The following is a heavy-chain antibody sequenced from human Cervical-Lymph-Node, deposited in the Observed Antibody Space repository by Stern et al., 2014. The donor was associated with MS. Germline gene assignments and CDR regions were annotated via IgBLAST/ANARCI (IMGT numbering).Heavy chain of an antibody. CDR1: GGTFSSYA. V-gene: IGHV1-69*01. Sequence: QVQLVQSGAEVKKPGSSVRVSCKASGGTFSSYAISWVRQAPGQGLEWMGGIIPMFGTANYAQKVQGRVTITADDSTTTAYMEVSSLRSEDTAVYYCASSVGELTPEAVWGQGTTVTVFS. D-gene: IGHD3-10*01. J-gene: IGHJ6*02. CDR3: ASSVGELTPEAV. CDR2: IIPMFGTA.